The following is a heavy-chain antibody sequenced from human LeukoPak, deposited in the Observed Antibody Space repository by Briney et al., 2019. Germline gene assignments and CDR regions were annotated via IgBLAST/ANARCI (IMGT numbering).Heavy chain of an antibody. CDR2: TYFRSKWYY. V-gene: IGHV6-1*01. D-gene: IGHD3-16*01. CDR3: ARSAVGGHNDF. Sequence: PSQTLSLTCAISGDSVPSNSAAWVWFRQSPSRGLEWLARTYFRSKWYYDYAVSVRSRIVISPDTSKNQFSLQLNSVTPDDTAVFFCARSAVGGHNDFWGQGTLVTVSS. J-gene: IGHJ4*02. CDR1: GDSVPSNSAA.